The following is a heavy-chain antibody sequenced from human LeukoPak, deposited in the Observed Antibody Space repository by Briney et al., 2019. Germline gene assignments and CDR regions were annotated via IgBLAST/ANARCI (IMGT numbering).Heavy chain of an antibody. D-gene: IGHD6-13*01. J-gene: IGHJ4*02. Sequence: ASVKVSCKASGYTFTSYDINWVRQATGQGLEWMGWINAGNGNTKYSQKFQGRVTITRDTSASTAYMELSSLRSEDTAVYYCARETTRIGIAAAYWGQGTLVTVSS. CDR1: GYTFTSYD. CDR3: ARETTRIGIAAAY. V-gene: IGHV1-3*01. CDR2: INAGNGNT.